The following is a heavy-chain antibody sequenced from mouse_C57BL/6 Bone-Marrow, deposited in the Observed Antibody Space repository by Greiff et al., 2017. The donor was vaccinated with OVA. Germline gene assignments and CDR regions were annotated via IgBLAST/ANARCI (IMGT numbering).Heavy chain of an antibody. V-gene: IGHV5-12*01. CDR3: ARPFDGYYSYLYFDV. J-gene: IGHJ1*03. CDR2: ISNGGGST. D-gene: IGHD2-3*01. Sequence: EVHLVESGGGLVQPGGSLKLSCAASGFTFSDYYMYWVRQTPEKRLEWVAYISNGGGSTYYPDTVKGRFTISRDNAKNTLYLQMSRLKSEDTAMYYCARPFDGYYSYLYFDVWGTGTTVTVSS. CDR1: GFTFSDYY.